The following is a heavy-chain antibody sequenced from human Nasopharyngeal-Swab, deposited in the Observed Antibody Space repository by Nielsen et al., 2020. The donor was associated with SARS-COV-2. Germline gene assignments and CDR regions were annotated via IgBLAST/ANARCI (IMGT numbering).Heavy chain of an antibody. D-gene: IGHD2-15*01. J-gene: IGHJ4*02. V-gene: IGHV4-39*01. Sequence: WIRQPPGKGLEWIGSIYYSGSTYYNPSLRGRVTISVDTSKNQFSLKLSSVTAADTAVYYCARRGVVVRGGYYFDYWGQGTLVTVSS. CDR3: ARRGVVVRGGYYFDY. CDR2: IYYSGST.